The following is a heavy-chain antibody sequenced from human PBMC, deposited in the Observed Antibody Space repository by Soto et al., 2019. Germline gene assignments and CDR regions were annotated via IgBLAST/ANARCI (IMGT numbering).Heavy chain of an antibody. CDR1: GGSFSDYY. Sequence: QVQLQQWGAGLLKPSETLSLTCAVYGGSFSDYYWSWIRQPPGKGLEWIGEINHSGSTNYNPSFKSRVTISVDTSKHQFPLKLSSVTAADTAVYYCARGRRQQLVRSQYNWFDPWGQGTLVTVSS. J-gene: IGHJ5*02. CDR3: ARGRRQQLVRSQYNWFDP. CDR2: INHSGST. D-gene: IGHD6-13*01. V-gene: IGHV4-34*01.